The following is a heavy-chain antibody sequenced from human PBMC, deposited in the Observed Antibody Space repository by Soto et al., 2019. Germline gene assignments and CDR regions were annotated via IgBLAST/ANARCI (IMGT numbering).Heavy chain of an antibody. V-gene: IGHV4-59*01. CDR3: ARDYLGIYYGMDV. CDR1: GGSISTYY. J-gene: IGHJ6*02. CDR2: IFHSGNT. D-gene: IGHD6-13*01. Sequence: QVQLQESGPGLVKPSGTLSLTCTVSGGSISTYYWSWIRQPPGKGLEWIGNIFHSGNTRYNPSLNSRVTISVDTSKNQFSLELGSMTAADTAVYYCARDYLGIYYGMDVWGQGTTVTVSS.